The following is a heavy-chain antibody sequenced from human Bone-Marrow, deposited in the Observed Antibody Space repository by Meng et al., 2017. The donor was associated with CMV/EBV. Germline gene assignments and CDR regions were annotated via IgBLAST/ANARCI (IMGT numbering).Heavy chain of an antibody. CDR1: GGAFRCYA. D-gene: IGHD4-17*01. V-gene: IGHV1-69*01. Sequence: TASGGAFRCYAIGWVRQARGRGLEGMGVIIPIFGKRTYAQKFQGRVTITANESTTTAYMDLSSLRSEDTAVYYCARGWGGDQEAIDYWGQGTLVTVSS. CDR2: IIPIFGKR. CDR3: ARGWGGDQEAIDY. J-gene: IGHJ4*02.